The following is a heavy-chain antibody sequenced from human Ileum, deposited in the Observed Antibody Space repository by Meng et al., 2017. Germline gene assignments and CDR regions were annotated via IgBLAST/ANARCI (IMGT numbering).Heavy chain of an antibody. D-gene: IGHD5-18*01. Sequence: QVQRQESGPGLLRPSETLSLTCTESGGSVNSGGYYRNWIRQPPGKGLEYIGHIDSSGNTRHNPSLKSRVTISVDTSKNQFSLILTSVTAADTAVYYCVRGPDKAKSAYWGPGTLVTVSS. CDR1: GGSVNSGGYY. CDR3: VRGPDKAKSAY. J-gene: IGHJ4*02. V-gene: IGHV4-61*08. CDR2: IDSSGNT.